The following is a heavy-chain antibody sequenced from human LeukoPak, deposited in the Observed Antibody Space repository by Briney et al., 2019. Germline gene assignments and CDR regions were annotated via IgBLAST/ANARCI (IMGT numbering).Heavy chain of an antibody. J-gene: IGHJ4*02. V-gene: IGHV4-59*01. Sequence: KPSETLSLTCAVSGGPFSGYYWSWIRQPPGEGLEWIGYIYNSGSTNYNPSLKSRVTISVDTSKNQFSLNLSSVTAADTAVYYCARGHYYDSSGDYWGQGTLVTVSS. CDR2: IYNSGST. D-gene: IGHD3-22*01. CDR1: GGPFSGYY. CDR3: ARGHYYDSSGDY.